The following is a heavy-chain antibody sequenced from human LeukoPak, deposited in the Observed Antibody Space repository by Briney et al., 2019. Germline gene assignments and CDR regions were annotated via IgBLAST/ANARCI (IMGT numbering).Heavy chain of an antibody. CDR2: LSYDGSDK. J-gene: IGHJ5*02. CDR3: ARDSCSGGSCCPLGP. D-gene: IGHD2-15*01. CDR1: GFTFGSYA. V-gene: IGHV3-30*04. Sequence: GGSLRLSCAASGFTFGSYAMHWVRQAPGKGLEWVAVLSYDGSDKYYADSVKGRFTISRDNSKNTLYLQMNSLRAEDTAIYYCARDSCSGGSCCPLGPWGQGTLVTVST.